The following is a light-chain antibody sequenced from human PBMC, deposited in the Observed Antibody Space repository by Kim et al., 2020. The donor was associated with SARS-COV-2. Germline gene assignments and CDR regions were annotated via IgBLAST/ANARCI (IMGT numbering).Light chain of an antibody. V-gene: IGKV3-20*01. CDR2: GAS. Sequence: SAGQRAPPSCRASQRVSGTYLAGYQQKPGQAPRLLIYGASSRATGIPDRFSGSGSGTDFTLTISRLEPEDFAVYFCQQYGSSPLAFGGGTKVDIK. CDR1: QRVSGTY. CDR3: QQYGSSPLA. J-gene: IGKJ4*01.